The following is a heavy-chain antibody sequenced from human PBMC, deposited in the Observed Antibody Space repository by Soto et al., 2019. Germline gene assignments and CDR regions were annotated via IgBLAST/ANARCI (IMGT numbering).Heavy chain of an antibody. Sequence: QVQLVQSGAEVKKPGSSVKVSCKASGGTFSSYTISWVRQAPGQGLEWMGRIIPILGIANYAQKFQGRVTITEDKSTSTAYMELSSLRSEDTAVYYCARLKGIAAAGTVDYWGQGTLVTVSS. V-gene: IGHV1-69*02. D-gene: IGHD6-13*01. J-gene: IGHJ4*02. CDR3: ARLKGIAAAGTVDY. CDR1: GGTFSSYT. CDR2: IIPILGIA.